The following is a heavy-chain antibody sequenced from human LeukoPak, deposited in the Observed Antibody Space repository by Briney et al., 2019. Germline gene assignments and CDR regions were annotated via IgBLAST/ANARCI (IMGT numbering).Heavy chain of an antibody. Sequence: PGGSLRLSCAASGFTFNNYSVNWVRQAPGKGLEWIGYIYYSGTTNFNPSLKSRVTISIDTSKNQFSLKLSSVTAADTAVYYCARGARRGGSYYFEYWGQGTLVTVSS. CDR3: ARGARRGGSYYFEY. D-gene: IGHD1-26*01. CDR2: IYYSGTT. J-gene: IGHJ4*02. CDR1: GFTFNNYS. V-gene: IGHV4-59*08.